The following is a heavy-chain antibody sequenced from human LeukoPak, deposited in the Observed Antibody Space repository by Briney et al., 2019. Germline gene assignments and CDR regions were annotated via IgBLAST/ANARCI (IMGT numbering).Heavy chain of an antibody. CDR3: ARATSGYSSGWTPGGAFDI. J-gene: IGHJ3*02. V-gene: IGHV3-48*03. D-gene: IGHD6-19*01. Sequence: STIYYAYSVKRRFTISRDNAKKSMYMQMNRLRAGDTAVYYCARATSGYSSGWTPGGAFDIWGQGTMVTVSS. CDR2: STI.